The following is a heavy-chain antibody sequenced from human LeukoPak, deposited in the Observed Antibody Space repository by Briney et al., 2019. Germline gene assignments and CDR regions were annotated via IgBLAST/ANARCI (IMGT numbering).Heavy chain of an antibody. V-gene: IGHV3-43*02. J-gene: IGHJ6*02. CDR2: ISGDGGST. Sequence: GGSLRLSCAASGFTFDDYAMHWVRQAPGKGLEWVSLISGDGGSTYYADSVKGRFTISRDNSKNSLYLQMNSLRTEDTALYYCAKEYYYDSSGYYGYYYCYGMDVWGQGTTVTVSS. CDR3: AKEYYYDSSGYYGYYYCYGMDV. CDR1: GFTFDDYA. D-gene: IGHD3-22*01.